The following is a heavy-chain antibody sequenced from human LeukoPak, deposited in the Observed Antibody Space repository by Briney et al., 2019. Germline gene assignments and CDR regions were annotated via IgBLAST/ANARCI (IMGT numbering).Heavy chain of an antibody. CDR2: IKPDGSET. D-gene: IGHD2-2*02. V-gene: IGHV3-7*01. Sequence: GGSLRLSCAASGSTFSYYWMTWVRQAPGKGLEWVASIKPDGSETFYVDSVKGRFTISRDNGKNSLFLQMNTLRPEDTAVYYCASYTLGQGILVTVSS. CDR3: ASYT. J-gene: IGHJ5*02. CDR1: GSTFSYYW.